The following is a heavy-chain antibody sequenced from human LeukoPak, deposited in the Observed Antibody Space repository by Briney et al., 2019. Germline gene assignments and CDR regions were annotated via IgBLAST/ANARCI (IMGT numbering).Heavy chain of an antibody. CDR1: GFTFSTYT. CDR2: ISTSSSYI. V-gene: IGHV3-21*01. CDR3: ARGPPLVRGVTFDY. J-gene: IGHJ4*02. Sequence: GGSLRLSCAASGFTFSTYTMNWVRQAPGKGLEWVSSISTSSSYIYYADSVKDRFTISRDNAKNSLYLQMNSLRAEDTAVYYCARGPPLVRGVTFDYWGQGSPVTVSS. D-gene: IGHD3-10*01.